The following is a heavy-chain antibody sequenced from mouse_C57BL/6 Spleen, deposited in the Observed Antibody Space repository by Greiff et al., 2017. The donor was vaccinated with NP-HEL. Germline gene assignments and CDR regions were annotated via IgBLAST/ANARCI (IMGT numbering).Heavy chain of an antibody. J-gene: IGHJ2*01. CDR3: AAQAPHFDY. D-gene: IGHD3-2*02. Sequence: EVQGVESGGDLVKPGGSLKLSCAASGFTFSSYGMSWVRQTPDKRLEWVATISSGGSYTYYPDSVKGRFTISRDNAKNTLYLQMSSLKSEDTAMYYCAAQAPHFDYWGQGTTLTVSS. V-gene: IGHV5-6*01. CDR1: GFTFSSYG. CDR2: ISSGGSYT.